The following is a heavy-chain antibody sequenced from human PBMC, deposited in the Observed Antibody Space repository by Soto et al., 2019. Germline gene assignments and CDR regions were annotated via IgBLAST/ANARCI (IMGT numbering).Heavy chain of an antibody. J-gene: IGHJ6*02. V-gene: IGHV4-59*12. CDR1: GGSISSYY. CDR2: IYYSGNT. CDR3: ARNPTVTTRLYYYYYGMDV. D-gene: IGHD4-17*01. Sequence: SETLSLTCTVSGGSISSYYWSWIRQPPGKGLEWIGYIYYSGNTNYNPSLKSRVTISVDTSKNQFSLKLSSVTAADTAVYYCARNPTVTTRLYYYYYGMDVWGQGTTVAVSS.